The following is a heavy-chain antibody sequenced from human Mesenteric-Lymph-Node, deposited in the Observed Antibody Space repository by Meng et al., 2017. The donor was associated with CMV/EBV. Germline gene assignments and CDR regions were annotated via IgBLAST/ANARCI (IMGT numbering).Heavy chain of an antibody. CDR3: ARDDWED. CDR1: GFVLSYYA. V-gene: IGHV3-30*02. J-gene: IGHJ4*02. CDR2: IGNDAKSE. D-gene: IGHD3-9*01. Sequence: GESLKISCAASGFVLSYYAMHWVRQAPGKGPEWVAFIGNDAKSEHYADSVKGRFTISRDNSGSTVHLQMNSLRPGDTAVYYCARDDWEDWGQGTLVTVSS.